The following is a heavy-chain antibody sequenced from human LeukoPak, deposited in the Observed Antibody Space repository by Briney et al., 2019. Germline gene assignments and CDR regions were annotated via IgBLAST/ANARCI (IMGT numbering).Heavy chain of an antibody. J-gene: IGHJ4*02. V-gene: IGHV1-46*01. CDR1: GYTFTSYY. Sequence: GASVKVSCKASGYTFTSYYMHWVRQAPGQGLEWMGIINPSGGSTSYAQKFQGRVTMIRDTSTSTVYMELSSLRSEDTAVYYCARDYPYYYDSSGYYRGPEGYFDYWGQGTLVTVSS. CDR2: INPSGGST. CDR3: ARDYPYYYDSSGYYRGPEGYFDY. D-gene: IGHD3-22*01.